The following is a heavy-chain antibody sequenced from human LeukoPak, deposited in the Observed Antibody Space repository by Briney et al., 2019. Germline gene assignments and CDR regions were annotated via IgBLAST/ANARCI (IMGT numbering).Heavy chain of an antibody. CDR1: GFTFSNYA. J-gene: IGHJ4*02. V-gene: IGHV3-23*01. Sequence: GGSLRLSCAASGFTFSNYAKSWVRQAPGKGLEWVSGISGSGDSTYYADSVKGRFTISRDNSKNTLYLQMNSLRAEDTAVYYCAKDGPWDYYDSSGYPYYFDYWGQGTLVTVSS. CDR3: AKDGPWDYYDSSGYPYYFDY. CDR2: ISGSGDST. D-gene: IGHD3-22*01.